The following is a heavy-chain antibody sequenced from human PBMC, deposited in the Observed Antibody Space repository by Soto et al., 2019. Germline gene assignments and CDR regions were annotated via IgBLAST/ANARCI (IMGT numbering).Heavy chain of an antibody. CDR3: ARQRSSSWYWGLNFDY. V-gene: IGHV4-39*01. CDR2: IYYSGST. D-gene: IGHD6-13*01. J-gene: IGHJ4*02. CDR1: GGSISSSSYY. Sequence: SETLSLTCTVSGGSISSSSYYWGWIRQPPGKGLEWIGSIYYSGSTYYNPSLKSRVTISVDTSKNQFSLKLSSVTAADTAVYYCARQRSSSWYWGLNFDYWGQGTLVTVSS.